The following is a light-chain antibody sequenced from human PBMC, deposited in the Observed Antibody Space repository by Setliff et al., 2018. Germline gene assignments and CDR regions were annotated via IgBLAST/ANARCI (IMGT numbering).Light chain of an antibody. CDR3: SSYAGSNNFPYV. CDR1: SSDVGRYSL. V-gene: IGLV2-8*01. CDR2: EVS. J-gene: IGLJ1*01. Sequence: QSALTQPASVSGSPGQSITISCTGTSSDVGRYSLISWYQQRPGKAPKLMIYEVSKRPSGVPDRFSGSKSGNTASLTVSGLQAEDEADYYCSSYAGSNNFPYVFGTGTKVTVL.